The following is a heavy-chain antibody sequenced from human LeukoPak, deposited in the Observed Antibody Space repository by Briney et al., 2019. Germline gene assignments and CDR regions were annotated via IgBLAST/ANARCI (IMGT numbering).Heavy chain of an antibody. CDR1: GFTFSNAW. D-gene: IGHD3-10*01. Sequence: GESLRLSCAASGFTFSNAWMHWVRQAPGKGLVWVSRINSDGSSTSYADSVKGRFTISRDNAKNTLYLQMNSLRAEDTAVYYCARVGNYGSGSWYFDYWGQGTLVTVPS. CDR2: INSDGSST. J-gene: IGHJ4*02. CDR3: ARVGNYGSGSWYFDY. V-gene: IGHV3-74*01.